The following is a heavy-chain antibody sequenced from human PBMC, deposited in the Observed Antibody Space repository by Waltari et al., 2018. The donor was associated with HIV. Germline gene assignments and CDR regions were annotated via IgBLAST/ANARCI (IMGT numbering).Heavy chain of an antibody. Sequence: EVQLVQSGAEVNKPGESRMISCKGCGYRFTSYWSGWVRQMPGTALWWMGIIYPGDSDTRYSPSFQGQVTISADKAISTAYLQWSSLKASDTAMYYCARPKDYYDSSGYLYYFDYWGQGTLVTVSS. V-gene: IGHV5-51*03. D-gene: IGHD3-22*01. CDR1: GYRFTSYW. J-gene: IGHJ4*02. CDR2: IYPGDSDT. CDR3: ARPKDYYDSSGYLYYFDY.